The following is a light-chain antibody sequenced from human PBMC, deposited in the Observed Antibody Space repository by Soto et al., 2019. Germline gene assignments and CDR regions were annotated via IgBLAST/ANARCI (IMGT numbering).Light chain of an antibody. V-gene: IGKV2-28*01. Sequence: DIVMTQSPLSLPVTPGEPASISCRSSQSLLHSNGYNYLDWYLQKPGQSPQLLIYLGSNRASGVPDRFSGSGSGSDFTMKIRRVEAEDVGVYYCRQALQTPSFGRGTKLEIK. CDR1: QSLLHSNGYNY. J-gene: IGKJ2*01. CDR3: RQALQTPS. CDR2: LGS.